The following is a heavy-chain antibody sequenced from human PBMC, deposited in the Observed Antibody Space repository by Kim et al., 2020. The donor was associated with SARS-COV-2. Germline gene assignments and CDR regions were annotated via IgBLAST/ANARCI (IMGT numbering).Heavy chain of an antibody. V-gene: IGHV3-43*01. Sequence: GGSLRLSCAASGFTFDDYTMHWVRQAPGKGLEWVSLISWDGGSTYYADSVKGRFTISRDNSKNSLYLQMNSLRTEDTALYYCAKDMELRIGGKGAFDIWGQGTMVTVSS. CDR2: ISWDGGST. CDR3: AKDMELRIGGKGAFDI. J-gene: IGHJ3*02. D-gene: IGHD1-7*01. CDR1: GFTFDDYT.